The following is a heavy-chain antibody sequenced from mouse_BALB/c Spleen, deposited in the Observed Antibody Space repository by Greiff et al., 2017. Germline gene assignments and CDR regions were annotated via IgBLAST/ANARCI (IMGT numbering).Heavy chain of an antibody. J-gene: IGHJ2*01. CDR1: GYSITSGYY. D-gene: IGHD2-1*01. CDR3: AREGENYGNYIDY. V-gene: IGHV3-6*02. CDR2: ISYDGSN. Sequence: VQLKESGPGLVKPSQSLSLTCSVTGYSITSGYYWNWIRQFPGNKLEWMGYISYDGSNNYNPSLKNRISITRDTSKNQFFLKLNSVTTEDTATYYCAREGENYGNYIDYWGQGTTLTVSS.